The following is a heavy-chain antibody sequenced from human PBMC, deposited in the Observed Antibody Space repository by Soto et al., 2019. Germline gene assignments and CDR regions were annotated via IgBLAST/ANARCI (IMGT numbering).Heavy chain of an antibody. Sequence: EVQLLASGGGLVQPGGSLRLSCAASGLTFSGYGMSWVRQAPGTGLEWVSAISGSGSTTYYADSVKGRFTISRDDSKNILFLQMNSLRAEDTAVYYCVTRSRGLQSSPPRLDSWGQGTLVTVSS. J-gene: IGHJ4*02. V-gene: IGHV3-23*01. CDR2: ISGSGSTT. D-gene: IGHD4-4*01. CDR1: GLTFSGYG. CDR3: VTRSRGLQSSPPRLDS.